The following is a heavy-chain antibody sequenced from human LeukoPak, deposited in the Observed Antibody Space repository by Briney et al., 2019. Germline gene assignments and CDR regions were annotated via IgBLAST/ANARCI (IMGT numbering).Heavy chain of an antibody. D-gene: IGHD3-16*02. CDR3: ARDGLITFGGVIARNWFDP. J-gene: IGHJ5*02. CDR1: GFTFSSYA. V-gene: IGHV3-64*01. CDR2: ISSNGGST. Sequence: PGGSLRLTCAASGFTFSSYAMHWVRQAPGKGLEYVSAISSNGGSTYYANSVKGRFTISRDNSKNTLYLQMGSLRAVDMAVYYCARDGLITFGGVIARNWFDPWGQGTLVTVSS.